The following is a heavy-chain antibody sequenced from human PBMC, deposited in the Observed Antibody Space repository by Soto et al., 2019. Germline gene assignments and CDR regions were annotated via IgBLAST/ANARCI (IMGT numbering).Heavy chain of an antibody. D-gene: IGHD6-19*01. J-gene: IGHJ6*02. V-gene: IGHV3-23*01. CDR1: GFTFSSYA. CDR3: ASYSSGWPYYYYYGMDV. CDR2: ISGSGGST. Sequence: GSLRLSCAASGFTFSSYAMSWVRQAPGKGLEWVSAISGSGGSTYYADSVKGRFTISRDNSKNTLYLQMNSLRAEDTAVYYCASYSSGWPYYYYYGMDVWGQGTTVTVSS.